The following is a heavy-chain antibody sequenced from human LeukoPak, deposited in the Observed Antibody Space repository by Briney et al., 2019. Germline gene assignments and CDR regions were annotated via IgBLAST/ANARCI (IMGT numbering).Heavy chain of an antibody. V-gene: IGHV3-48*03. D-gene: IGHD6-19*01. J-gene: IGHJ4*02. CDR3: ARTRTAGYSSGWDHDY. Sequence: PGGSLRLSCAASGFTFSSCEMNWVRQAPGKGLEWVSYISSSGSTIYYADSVKGRFTISRDNAKNSLYLQMNSLRAEDTAVYYCARTRTAGYSSGWDHDYWGQGTLVTVSS. CDR2: ISSSGSTI. CDR1: GFTFSSCE.